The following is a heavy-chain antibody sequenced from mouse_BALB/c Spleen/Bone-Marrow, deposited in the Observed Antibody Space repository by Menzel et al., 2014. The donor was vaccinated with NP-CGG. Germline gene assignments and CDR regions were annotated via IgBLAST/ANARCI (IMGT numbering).Heavy chain of an antibody. CDR3: AREGRGYYGSSGGAMDY. V-gene: IGHV2-9*02. J-gene: IGHJ4*01. D-gene: IGHD1-1*01. Sequence: VQLQQSGPGLVAPSQSLSIACTVSGFSLTGYGVHWVRQSPGKGLEWLGAIWAGGSTNYNSTLMSRLSISKDNSKSQVFLKMNSLQTDDTAMYYCAREGRGYYGSSGGAMDYWGQGTSVTVSS. CDR1: GFSLTGYG. CDR2: IWAGGST.